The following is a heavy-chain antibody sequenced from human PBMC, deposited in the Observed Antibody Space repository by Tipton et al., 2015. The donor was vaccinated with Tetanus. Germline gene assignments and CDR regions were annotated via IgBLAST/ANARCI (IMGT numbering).Heavy chain of an antibody. CDR1: GGSIRSSNW. D-gene: IGHD5-18*01. J-gene: IGHJ2*01. V-gene: IGHV4-4*02. CDR3: ARGGSYSYGPRGFDL. CDR2: INHSGST. Sequence: LSLTCAVSGGSIRSSNWWSWVRQTPGKGLEWIGEINHSGSTTYSPSFKSRVTISVDTPKNQFSLKLTSLTVADTAVYYCARGGSYSYGPRGFDLWGRGTLVTVSS.